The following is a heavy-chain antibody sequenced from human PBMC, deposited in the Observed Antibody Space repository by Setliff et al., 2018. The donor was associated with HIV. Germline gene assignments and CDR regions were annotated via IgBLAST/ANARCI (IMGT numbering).Heavy chain of an antibody. CDR2: ISSSSRSK. CDR3: ARDRYSGSSTDY. J-gene: IGHJ4*02. V-gene: IGHV3-21*01. Sequence: PGGSLRLSCEASGFTFSTYSMNWVRQAPGKGLEWVSSISSSSRSKYYADSVKGRFTISRDNVKNSLYLQMNSLRAEGTAVYYCARDRYSGSSTDYWGQGTLVTVSS. CDR1: GFTFSTYS. D-gene: IGHD1-26*01.